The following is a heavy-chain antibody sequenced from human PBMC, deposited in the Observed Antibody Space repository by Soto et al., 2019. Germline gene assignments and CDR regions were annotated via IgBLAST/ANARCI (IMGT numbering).Heavy chain of an antibody. V-gene: IGHV1-3*01. D-gene: IGHD3-16*02. J-gene: IGHJ4*02. Sequence: GASVKVSCKASGYTFTSYAMHWVRQAPGQRLEWMGWINAGNGNTKYSQKFQGRVTITRDTSASTAYMELMSLRSDDTAVYYCVRGGVIFIGGVIVFRYFDYWCQAILVTVS. CDR1: GYTFTSYA. CDR3: VRGGVIFIGGVIVFRYFDY. CDR2: INAGNGNT.